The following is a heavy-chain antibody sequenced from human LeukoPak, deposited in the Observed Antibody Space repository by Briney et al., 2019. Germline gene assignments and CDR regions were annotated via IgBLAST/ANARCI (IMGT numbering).Heavy chain of an antibody. V-gene: IGHV3-53*04. D-gene: IGHD1-26*01. CDR2: IYSGGST. Sequence: GGSLRLSCAASGFTVSSNYMSWVRQAPGEGLEWVSVIYSGGSTYYADSVKGRFTISRHNSKNTLYLQMNSLRAEDTAVYYCARGMDSGSPYYYYYYGMDVWGQGTTVTVSS. J-gene: IGHJ6*02. CDR1: GFTVSSNY. CDR3: ARGMDSGSPYYYYYYGMDV.